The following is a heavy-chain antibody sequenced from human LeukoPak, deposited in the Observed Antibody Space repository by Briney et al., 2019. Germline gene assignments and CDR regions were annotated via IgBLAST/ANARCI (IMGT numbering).Heavy chain of an antibody. Sequence: PSETLSLTCTVSGGSISSGGYYWSWIRQPPGKGLEWIGYIYHSGSTYYNPSLKSRVTISVDTSKNQFSLKLSSVTAADTAVYYCARHRRLCPLGYCSSTRAPGAFDIWGQGTMVTVSS. CDR2: IYHSGST. V-gene: IGHV4-30-2*01. CDR1: GGSISSGGYY. D-gene: IGHD2-2*01. CDR3: ARHRRLCPLGYCSSTRAPGAFDI. J-gene: IGHJ3*02.